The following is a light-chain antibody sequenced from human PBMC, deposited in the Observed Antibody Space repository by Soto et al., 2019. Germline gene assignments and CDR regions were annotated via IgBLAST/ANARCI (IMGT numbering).Light chain of an antibody. V-gene: IGKV1-5*03. CDR3: QHYNSYSEA. CDR1: QSISSW. J-gene: IGKJ1*01. CDR2: KAS. Sequence: SQLTQSPSTLSVSKGERATITYRASQSISSWLAWYQQKPGKAPKLLIYKASTLKSGVPSRFSGSGSGTEFTLTISSLQPDDFATYYCQHYNSYSEAFGQGSMVDIK.